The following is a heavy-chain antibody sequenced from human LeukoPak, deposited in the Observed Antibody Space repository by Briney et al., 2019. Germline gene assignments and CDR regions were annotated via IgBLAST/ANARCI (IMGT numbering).Heavy chain of an antibody. V-gene: IGHV4-61*02. D-gene: IGHD3-9*01. CDR3: ARLNPSLDILTGYYIDY. Sequence: PSETLSLTCTVSGGSISSGSYYWSWIRQPAGKGLEWIGRIYSSGSTNYNPSLKSRVTISVDTSKNQFSLKLSSVTAADTAVYFCARLNPSLDILTGYYIDYWGQGTLVPVSS. J-gene: IGHJ4*02. CDR1: GGSISSGSYY. CDR2: IYSSGST.